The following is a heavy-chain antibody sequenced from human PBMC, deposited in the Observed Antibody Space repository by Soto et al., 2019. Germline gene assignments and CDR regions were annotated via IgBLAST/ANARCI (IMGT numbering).Heavy chain of an antibody. CDR2: IYYSGST. V-gene: IGHV4-39*07. D-gene: IGHD2-15*01. CDR1: GGSMSTTGSY. J-gene: IGHJ3*02. CDR3: ARAPSGPYDAFDI. Sequence: PSETLSLTCTVSGGSMSTTGSYWGWVRQPPGKGLEWIGNIYYSGSTNYNPSLKSRVTTSVDTSKNQFSLKLSSVTAADTAVYYCARAPSGPYDAFDIWGQGTMVTVSS.